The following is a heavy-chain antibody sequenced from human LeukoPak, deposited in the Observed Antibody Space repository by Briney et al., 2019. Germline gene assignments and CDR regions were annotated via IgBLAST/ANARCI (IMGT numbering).Heavy chain of an antibody. CDR1: GGTFSSYA. D-gene: IGHD3-3*01. Sequence: SVKVSCKASGGTFSSYAISWVRQAPGQGLEWMGGIIPIFGTANYAQKFQGRVTITADKSTSTAYMELSSLRSEDTAVYYCASGGEAAIFGVVTKRGFDPWGQGTLVTVSS. CDR2: IIPIFGTA. J-gene: IGHJ5*02. V-gene: IGHV1-69*06. CDR3: ASGGEAAIFGVVTKRGFDP.